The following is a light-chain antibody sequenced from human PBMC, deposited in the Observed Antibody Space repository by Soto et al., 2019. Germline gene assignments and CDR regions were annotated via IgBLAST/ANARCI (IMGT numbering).Light chain of an antibody. V-gene: IGKV1-9*01. Sequence: DIQLTQSPSFLSASVGDRVSITFRASEDISSYLAWYQRKPGKAPKVLISGASTLQSGVPSSFSGSGSGTEFTLTISSLQPEDFATYYCQQVKRSPLNFGGGTKVEIK. CDR3: QQVKRSPLN. CDR2: GAS. J-gene: IGKJ4*01. CDR1: EDISSY.